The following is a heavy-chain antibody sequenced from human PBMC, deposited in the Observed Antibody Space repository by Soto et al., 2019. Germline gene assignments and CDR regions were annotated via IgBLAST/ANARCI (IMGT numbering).Heavy chain of an antibody. CDR2: IYHSGTT. CDR3: AIPKVDYIVGGRDV. CDR1: GDSISSGYY. Sequence: PSETLSLTCAVSGDSISSGYYWAWIRRPPGKGLEWIGSIYHSGTTHYNPSLKSRVTISXXXXXXQXSXKXXXVTAXDSAVYYCAIPKVDYIVGGRDVWGQGTTVTVSS. J-gene: IGHJ6*02. D-gene: IGHD3-22*01. V-gene: IGHV4-38-2*01.